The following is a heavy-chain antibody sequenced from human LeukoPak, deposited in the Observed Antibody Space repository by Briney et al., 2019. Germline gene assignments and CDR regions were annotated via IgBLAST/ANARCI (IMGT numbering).Heavy chain of an antibody. D-gene: IGHD1-26*01. CDR2: INHSGST. V-gene: IGHV4-34*01. CDR3: ARLIVGATDFDY. Sequence: TSETLSLTCTVSGGSISSYYWSWIRQPPGKGLEWIGEINHSGSTSYNPSLKSRVTISVDTSKNQFSLKLSSVTAADTAVYYCARLIVGATDFDYWGQGTLVTVSS. J-gene: IGHJ4*02. CDR1: GGSISSYY.